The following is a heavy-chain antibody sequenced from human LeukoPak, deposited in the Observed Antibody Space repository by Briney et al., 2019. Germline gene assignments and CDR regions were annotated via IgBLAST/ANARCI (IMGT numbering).Heavy chain of an antibody. CDR1: GGSISSYY. CDR3: ARVSGRHGVDY. CDR2: IYYSGST. D-gene: IGHD6-19*01. J-gene: IGHJ4*02. V-gene: IGHV4-59*01. Sequence: PSETLSLTCTVSGGSISSYYWSWIRQPPGKGLEWIGYIYYSGSTNYNPSLKSRVTISVDTSKNQFSLKLSSVTAADTAVYYCARVSGRHGVDYWGQGTLVTVSS.